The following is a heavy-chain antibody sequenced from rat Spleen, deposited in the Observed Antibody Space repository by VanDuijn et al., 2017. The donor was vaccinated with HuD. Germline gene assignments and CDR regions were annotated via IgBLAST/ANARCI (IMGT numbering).Heavy chain of an antibody. CDR2: IWSNGGT. J-gene: IGHJ2*01. V-gene: IGHV2-47*01. CDR3: ARDRDFGNYGYYFDY. Sequence: QVQLKESGPGLVQPSQTLSLTCTVSGLSLTSNSVSWIRQPPGKGLAWMGVIWSNGGTAYNSLLRSRLSISRDLSKSQVFLKMSTLQTEDTATYYCARDRDFGNYGYYFDYWGQGVMVTVSS. CDR1: GLSLTSNS. D-gene: IGHD1-11*01.